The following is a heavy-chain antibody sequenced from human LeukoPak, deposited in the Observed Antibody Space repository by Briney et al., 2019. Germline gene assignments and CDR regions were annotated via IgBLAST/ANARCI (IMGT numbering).Heavy chain of an antibody. CDR3: ARAYGSSGYWDAFDI. CDR1: GYTFTSYD. V-gene: IGHV1-8*02. CDR2: MNPNSGNT. D-gene: IGHD3-22*01. J-gene: IGHJ3*02. Sequence: ASVKVSCKASGYTFTSYDINWVRQAPGQGLEWMGWMNPNSGNTGYAQKFQGRVTMTRDMSTSTVYMEPSSLRSEDTAVYYCARAYGSSGYWDAFDIWGQGTMVTVSS.